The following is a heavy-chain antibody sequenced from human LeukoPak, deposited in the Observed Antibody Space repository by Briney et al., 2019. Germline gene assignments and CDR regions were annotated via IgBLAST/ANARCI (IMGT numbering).Heavy chain of an antibody. CDR1: GGSISNYY. Sequence: SETLSLTCTVSGGSISNYYWSWIRQPAGRGLEWIGRIHTSGSTNYNSSLKSRVTMSVDTSKNQFSLKLSSVTAADTAVYYCTTTPHWLAFDYWGPGSLVTVSS. J-gene: IGHJ4*02. CDR2: IHTSGST. D-gene: IGHD6-19*01. CDR3: TTTPHWLAFDY. V-gene: IGHV4-4*07.